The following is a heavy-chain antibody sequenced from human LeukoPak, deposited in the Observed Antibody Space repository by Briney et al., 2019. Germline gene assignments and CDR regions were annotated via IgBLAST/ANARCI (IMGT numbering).Heavy chain of an antibody. CDR1: GYTFTSYD. D-gene: IGHD3-16*01. CDR3: ARVSRTFGGVTTFDY. J-gene: IGHJ4*02. Sequence: GASVKVSCKASGYTFTSYDINWVRQATGQGLEWMGWMNPNSGNTGYAQKFQGRVTMTRNTSISTAYMELSSLRSDDTAVYYCARVSRTFGGVTTFDYWGQGTLVTVSS. V-gene: IGHV1-8*01. CDR2: MNPNSGNT.